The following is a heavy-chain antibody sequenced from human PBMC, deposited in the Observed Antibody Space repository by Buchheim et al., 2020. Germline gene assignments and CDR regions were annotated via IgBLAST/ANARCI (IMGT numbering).Heavy chain of an antibody. CDR1: GFTFSSYG. Sequence: QVQLVESGGGVVQPGRSLRLSCAASGFTFSSYGMHWVRQAPGKGLEWVAVIWYDGSNKYYADSVKGRFTISRDNSKNTLYLKMNSLRAEDTAVDYCATARIGRRYSGNDLGDYVDYWGQGTL. D-gene: IGHD5-12*01. V-gene: IGHV3-33*08. CDR3: ATARIGRRYSGNDLGDYVDY. CDR2: IWYDGSNK. J-gene: IGHJ4*02.